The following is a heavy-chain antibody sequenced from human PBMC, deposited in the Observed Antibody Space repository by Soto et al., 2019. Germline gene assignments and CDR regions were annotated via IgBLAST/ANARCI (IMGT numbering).Heavy chain of an antibody. D-gene: IGHD4-4*01. CDR3: AKVYPRTTVTTGHYNWIDP. J-gene: IGHJ5*02. V-gene: IGHV3-23*01. CDR2: ISGSGGST. CDR1: GFTFSSYA. Sequence: PGGSLRLSCAASGFTFSSYAMSWVRQAPGKGLEWVSAISGSGGSTYYADSVKGRFTISRDNSKNTLYLQMNSLRAEDTAVYYCAKVYPRTTVTTGHYNWIDPWGQGTLVTVSS.